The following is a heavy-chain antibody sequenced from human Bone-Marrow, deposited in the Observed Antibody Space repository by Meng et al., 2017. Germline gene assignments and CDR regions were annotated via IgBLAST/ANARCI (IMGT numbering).Heavy chain of an antibody. Sequence: QVQLVQSGAEVKKPGGSLRLSCAASGFTFSSYAMHWVRQAPGKGLEWVAVISYDGSNKYYADSVKGRFTISRDNSKDTLFLQLNSLRADDTAVYYCAKMLRANYGGYIWGQGTLVTVSS. D-gene: IGHD4-17*01. CDR2: ISYDGSNK. CDR1: GFTFSSYA. V-gene: IGHV3-30*04. J-gene: IGHJ4*02. CDR3: AKMLRANYGGYI.